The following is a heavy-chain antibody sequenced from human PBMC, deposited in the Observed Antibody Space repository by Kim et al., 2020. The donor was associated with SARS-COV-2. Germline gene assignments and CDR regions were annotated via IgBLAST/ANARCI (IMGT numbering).Heavy chain of an antibody. D-gene: IGHD6-13*01. Sequence: WMGIINPSGGSTSYAQKFQGRVTMTRDTSTSTVYMELSSLRSEDTAVYYCAREDFIAAADYYYYYGMDVWGQGTTVTVSS. CDR3: AREDFIAAADYYYYYGMDV. J-gene: IGHJ6*02. V-gene: IGHV1-46*01. CDR2: INPSGGST.